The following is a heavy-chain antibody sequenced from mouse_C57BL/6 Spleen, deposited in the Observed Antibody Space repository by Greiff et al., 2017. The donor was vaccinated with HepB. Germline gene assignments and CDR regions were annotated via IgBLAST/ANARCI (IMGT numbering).Heavy chain of an antibody. J-gene: IGHJ3*01. Sequence: VQLQQSGPELVKPGASVKISCKASGYAFSSSWMNWVKQRPGKGLEWIGRIYPGDGDTNYNGKFKGKATLTADKSSSTAYMQLSSLTSEDSAVYCCARELNYATLFAYWGQGTLVTVSA. CDR2: IYPGDGDT. CDR3: ARELNYATLFAY. V-gene: IGHV1-82*01. D-gene: IGHD1-1*01. CDR1: GYAFSSSW.